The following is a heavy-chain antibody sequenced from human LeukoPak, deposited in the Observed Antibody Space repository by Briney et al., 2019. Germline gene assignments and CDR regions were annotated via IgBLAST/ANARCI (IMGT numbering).Heavy chain of an antibody. J-gene: IGHJ4*02. CDR2: IIPIFGTA. CDR1: GGTFSSYA. D-gene: IGHD3-22*01. Sequence: SVKVSCKASGGTFSSYAISWVRQAPGQGLEWMGRIIPIFGTANYAQKFQGRVTITADKSTSTAYMELSSLRSEDTGVYYCARDRHYYDSSGYYFDYWGQGTLVTVSS. CDR3: ARDRHYYDSSGYYFDY. V-gene: IGHV1-69*06.